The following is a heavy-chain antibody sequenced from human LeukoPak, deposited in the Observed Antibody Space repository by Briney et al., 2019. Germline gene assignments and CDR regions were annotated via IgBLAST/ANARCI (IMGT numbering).Heavy chain of an antibody. Sequence: SWIRQHPGKGLEWVANINHDNTENNYLDSVKGRFTISRDNAQNSLYLQLNGLRVEDTAVYYCTRRLDDWGQGTLVTVSS. CDR3: TRRLDD. CDR2: INHDNTEN. J-gene: IGHJ4*02. D-gene: IGHD3-16*01. V-gene: IGHV3-7*01.